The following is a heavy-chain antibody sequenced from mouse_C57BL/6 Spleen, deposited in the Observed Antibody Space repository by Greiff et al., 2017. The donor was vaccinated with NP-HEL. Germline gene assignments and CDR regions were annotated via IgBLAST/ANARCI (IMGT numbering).Heavy chain of an antibody. CDR1: GYTFTSYW. CDR3: ARWDLLWSTTGAY. J-gene: IGHJ3*01. CDR2: IYPGSGST. Sequence: QVQLQQPGAELVKPGASVKMSCKASGYTFTSYWITWVKQRPGQGLEWIGDIYPGSGSTNYNEKFKSKATLTVDTSSSTAYMQLSSLTSEDSAVYYCARWDLLWSTTGAYWGQGTLVTVSA. V-gene: IGHV1-55*01. D-gene: IGHD2-1*01.